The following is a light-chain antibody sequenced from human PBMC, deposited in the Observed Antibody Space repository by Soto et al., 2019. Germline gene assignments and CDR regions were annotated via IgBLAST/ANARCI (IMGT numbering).Light chain of an antibody. CDR3: QQYGSSPPT. CDR2: GAS. Sequence: EIVLTQSPCTLSLSPGERATLSCRASQSVYKRFFAWYQQKPDQAHRLLSNGASNRATGTPDRFSGSGSGTDFSLTIARLEPEDFAVYFCQQYGSSPPTCGGGTKVAIK. V-gene: IGKV3-20*01. J-gene: IGKJ4*01. CDR1: QSVYKRF.